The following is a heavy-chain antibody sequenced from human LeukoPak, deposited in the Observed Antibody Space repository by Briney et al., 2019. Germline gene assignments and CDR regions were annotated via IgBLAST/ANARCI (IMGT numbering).Heavy chain of an antibody. D-gene: IGHD2-21*02. CDR3: ARGFGATADGFDI. Sequence: GASVKVSCEASGYTFIGYYVHWVRQAPGQGLEWMGWIGPKNDATNYAQKFQGRVTVTKDTSITTAYMELSSLTSDDTAVYYCARGFGATADGFDIWGQGTMVIVS. CDR1: GYTFIGYY. V-gene: IGHV1-2*02. J-gene: IGHJ3*02. CDR2: IGPKNDAT.